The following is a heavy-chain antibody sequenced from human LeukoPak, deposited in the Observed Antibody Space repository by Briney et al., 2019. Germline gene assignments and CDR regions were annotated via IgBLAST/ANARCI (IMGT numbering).Heavy chain of an antibody. CDR1: SSSISGSYY. D-gene: IGHD1-1*01. CDR3: ARGKQNAVDY. V-gene: IGHV4-4*07. CDR2: IYASGST. Sequence: KPSETLSLTCTVSSSSISGSYYWSWIRQPAGKGLEWIGRIYASGSTSYDPSLKSRVTISVDKSNNQFSLMVTSVTAADTAVYYCARGKQNAVDYWGQGILVTVSS. J-gene: IGHJ4*02.